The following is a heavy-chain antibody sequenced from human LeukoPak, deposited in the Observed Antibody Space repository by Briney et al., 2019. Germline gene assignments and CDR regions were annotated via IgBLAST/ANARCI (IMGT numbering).Heavy chain of an antibody. V-gene: IGHV4-61*02. CDR3: ARGLWFGDENPPYFDY. J-gene: IGHJ4*02. CDR2: IYTSGTT. Sequence: SETLSLTCSVSGGSISSSSYYWGWIRQPAGKGLEWIGRIYTSGTTNYNPSLKSRVTISIDTSKNQFSLKLSSVTAADTAVYYCARGLWFGDENPPYFDYWGQGTLVTVSS. CDR1: GGSISSSSYY. D-gene: IGHD3-10*01.